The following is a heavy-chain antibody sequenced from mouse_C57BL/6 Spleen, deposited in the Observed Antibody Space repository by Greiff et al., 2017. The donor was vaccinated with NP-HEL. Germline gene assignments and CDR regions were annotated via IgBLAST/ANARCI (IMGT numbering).Heavy chain of an antibody. D-gene: IGHD5-5*01. CDR3: ARGENYLRYYFDY. J-gene: IGHJ2*01. V-gene: IGHV1-55*01. CDR2: IYPGSGST. CDR1: GYTFTSYW. Sequence: VQLQQPGAELVKPGASVKMSCKASGYTFTSYWITWVKQRPGQGLEWIGDIYPGSGSTNYNEKFKSKATLTVDTSSSTAYMQLSSLTSEDSAVYYCARGENYLRYYFDYWGQGTTLTVSS.